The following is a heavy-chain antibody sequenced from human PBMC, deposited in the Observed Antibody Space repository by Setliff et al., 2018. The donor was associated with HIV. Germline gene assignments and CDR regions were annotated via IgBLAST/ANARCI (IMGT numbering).Heavy chain of an antibody. CDR1: GYSLTELS. J-gene: IGHJ4*01. CDR3: ATAKEQWLAEGGFDY. Sequence: ASVKVSCKVSGYSLTELSMHWVRQTSEKGLEWMGRFDPEDGDTLYAQKFQGRVTMTEDTSTDTAYMELSGLRSEDTAVYYCATAKEQWLAEGGFDYWGQGTLVTVSS. D-gene: IGHD6-19*01. CDR2: FDPEDGDT. V-gene: IGHV1-24*01.